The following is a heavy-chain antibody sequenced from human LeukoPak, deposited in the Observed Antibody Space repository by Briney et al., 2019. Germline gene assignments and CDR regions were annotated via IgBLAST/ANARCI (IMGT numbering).Heavy chain of an antibody. V-gene: IGHV4-30-4*01. J-gene: IGHJ4*02. CDR3: ARAAGSSSWYETFDY. D-gene: IGHD6-13*01. CDR1: GGSISSGDYY. CDR2: IYYSGST. Sequence: SQTLSLTCTVSGGSISSGDYYWSWIRQPPGKGLEWIGYIYYSGSTNYNPSLKSRVTISVDTSKNQFSLKLSSVTAADTAVYYCARAAGSSSWYETFDYWGQGTLVTVSS.